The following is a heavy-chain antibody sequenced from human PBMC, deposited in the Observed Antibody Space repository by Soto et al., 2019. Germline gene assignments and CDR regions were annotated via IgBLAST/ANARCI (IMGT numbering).Heavy chain of an antibody. V-gene: IGHV4-59*01. CDR3: VREVKAAAGYFSFYYMDV. CDR1: GGSISSSY. Sequence: SETLSLTCAVSGGSISSSYWHWIRQSPGKGLEWIAYFYYSGTTNYNPSLKSRVSISVDTSKNQFSLNLSSVTAADTAVYYCVREVKAAAGYFSFYYMDVWGKGTTVTVSS. CDR2: FYYSGTT. J-gene: IGHJ6*03. D-gene: IGHD6-13*01.